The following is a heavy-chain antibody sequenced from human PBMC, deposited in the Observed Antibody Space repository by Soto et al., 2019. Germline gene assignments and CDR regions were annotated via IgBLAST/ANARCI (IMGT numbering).Heavy chain of an antibody. D-gene: IGHD3-3*01. Sequence: QVQLVQSGAEVTQPGASVKVSCKTSGYVFTSFGISWVRQAPGQGLEWMGWVRPYNGDTKYAEKFRGRVTMTSDTSTTTGYMELRGLRSDGTPVYYCVRRMFYDFWSPDYYFDNWGQGTHVTVSS. CDR3: VRRMFYDFWSPDYYFDN. CDR1: GYVFTSFG. V-gene: IGHV1-18*04. J-gene: IGHJ4*02. CDR2: VRPYNGDT.